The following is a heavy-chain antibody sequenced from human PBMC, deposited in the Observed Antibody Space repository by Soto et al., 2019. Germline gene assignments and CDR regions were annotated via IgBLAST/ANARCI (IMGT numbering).Heavy chain of an antibody. V-gene: IGHV1-69*13. Sequence: VASVKVSCKASGGTFSSYAISWVRQAPGQGLEWMGGIIPIFGTANYAQKFQGRVTITADESTSTAYMELSSLRSEDTAVYYCARDLGIAEAGGWYYGMDVWGQGTTVTVSS. CDR2: IIPIFGTA. CDR1: GGTFSSYA. J-gene: IGHJ6*02. D-gene: IGHD6-13*01. CDR3: ARDLGIAEAGGWYYGMDV.